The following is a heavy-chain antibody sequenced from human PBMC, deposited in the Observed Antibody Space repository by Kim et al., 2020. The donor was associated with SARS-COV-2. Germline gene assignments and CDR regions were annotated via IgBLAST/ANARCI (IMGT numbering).Heavy chain of an antibody. Sequence: GGSLRLSCAASGFTFSSYWMHWVRQAPGKGLVWVSRINSDGSSTSYADSVKGRFTISRDNAKNTLYLQMNSLRAEDTAVYYCARDNDDGSAAALIPDHTTYGMDVWGQGTTVTVSS. V-gene: IGHV3-74*01. J-gene: IGHJ6*02. CDR3: ARDNDDGSAAALIPDHTTYGMDV. CDR2: INSDGSST. D-gene: IGHD3-16*01. CDR1: GFTFSSYW.